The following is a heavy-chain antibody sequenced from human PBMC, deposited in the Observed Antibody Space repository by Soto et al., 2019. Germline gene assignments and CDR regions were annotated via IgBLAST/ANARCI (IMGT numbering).Heavy chain of an antibody. CDR1: GYTFTNYY. D-gene: IGHD2-15*01. J-gene: IGHJ4*02. Sequence: QVQLVQSGAEVKKPGASVKASCKASGYTFTNYYMHWVRQAPGQGLEWMGIINPSGSTTYAQKFQGRLTMTRDTSTSTVYMELSSLRSEDTAVYYCTRVYCSGGGCYSIDSWGQGTLVTVSS. CDR3: TRVYCSGGGCYSIDS. V-gene: IGHV1-46*03. CDR2: INPSGST.